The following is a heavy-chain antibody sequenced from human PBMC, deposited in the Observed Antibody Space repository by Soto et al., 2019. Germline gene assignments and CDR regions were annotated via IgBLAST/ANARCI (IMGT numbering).Heavy chain of an antibody. J-gene: IGHJ1*01. CDR3: ARLPNKSPQN. Sequence: EVQLVESGGGLVQPGGTLRLSCLASGLPFGGYWMNWVRQAPGKGLVWVSSISNDGSSIYADPVKGRFTISRDNAKNTLYLQMNSLRAEDTAVYYCARLPNKSPQNWGQGTLVIVSP. CDR2: ISNDGSS. CDR1: GLPFGGYW. V-gene: IGHV3-74*01.